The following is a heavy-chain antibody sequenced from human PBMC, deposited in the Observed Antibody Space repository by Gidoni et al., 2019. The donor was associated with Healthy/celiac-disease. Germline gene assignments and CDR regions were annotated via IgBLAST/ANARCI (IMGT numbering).Heavy chain of an antibody. Sequence: QVQLVESGGGVVQPGRSLRLSCAASGFTFSSYGMHWVRQAPGKGLAWVAVIWYDGSNKYYADAVKGRFTISRDNSKNTLYLQMNSLRAEDTAVYYCARDRFTMVRELLFDYWGQGTLVTVSS. CDR3: ARDRFTMVRELLFDY. J-gene: IGHJ4*02. CDR1: GFTFSSYG. CDR2: IWYDGSNK. D-gene: IGHD3-10*01. V-gene: IGHV3-33*01.